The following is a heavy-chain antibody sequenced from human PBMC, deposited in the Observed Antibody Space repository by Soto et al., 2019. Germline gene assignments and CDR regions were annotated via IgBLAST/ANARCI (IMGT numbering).Heavy chain of an antibody. D-gene: IGHD6-13*01. CDR2: INSDGSTT. Sequence: EVQLVESGGDLVQPGGSLRLSCAASGFTFSSYWMHWVRQTPGKGLVWVSRINSDGSTTNYADSVKGRFTIARDNAKNTLYLQMNSLRAEDTAVYYCARVARDSIWYVDYWAQGTLVPVSS. V-gene: IGHV3-74*01. CDR3: ARVARDSIWYVDY. J-gene: IGHJ4*02. CDR1: GFTFSSYW.